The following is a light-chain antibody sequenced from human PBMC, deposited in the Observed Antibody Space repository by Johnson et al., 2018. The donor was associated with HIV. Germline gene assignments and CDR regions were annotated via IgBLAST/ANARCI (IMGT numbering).Light chain of an antibody. CDR3: GTWDSSLSFYV. J-gene: IGLJ1*01. CDR1: SSNIGNNY. V-gene: IGLV1-51*02. Sequence: HSVLTQPPSVSAAPGQKVTISCSGSSSNIGNNYVSWYQQLPGTAPKLLIYENNKRPSGIPDRFSGSKSGTSATLGITGLQTGDEADYYCGTWDSSLSFYVFGTGTKVTV. CDR2: ENN.